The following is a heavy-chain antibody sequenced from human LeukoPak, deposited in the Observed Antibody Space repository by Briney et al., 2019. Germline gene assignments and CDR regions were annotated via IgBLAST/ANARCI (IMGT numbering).Heavy chain of an antibody. CDR2: MNPNSGNT. CDR1: GSTFTSYD. Sequence: GASVKLSCKASGSTFTSYDINWVRQATGQGLEWMGWMNPNSGNTGYAQKFQGRVTMTRNTSISTAYMELSSLTSEDTAVYYCARGRHPGPTWISEYWGQGTLVTVSS. V-gene: IGHV1-8*01. D-gene: IGHD5-12*01. J-gene: IGHJ4*02. CDR3: ARGRHPGPTWISEY.